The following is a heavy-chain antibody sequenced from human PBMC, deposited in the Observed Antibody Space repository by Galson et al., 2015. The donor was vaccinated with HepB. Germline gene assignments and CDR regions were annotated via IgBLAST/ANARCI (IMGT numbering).Heavy chain of an antibody. D-gene: IGHD1-14*01. V-gene: IGHV3-48*02. J-gene: IGHJ4*02. Sequence: SLRLSCAASGFTFSGYPMNWVRQAPGKGLEWVSHISGGGGIIHYADSVKGRFTISRDDAKKSLYLQLNSLRDEDTAVYYCVTDNHGRGHWGQGTLVTVSS. CDR1: GFTFSGYP. CDR3: VTDNHGRGH. CDR2: ISGGGGII.